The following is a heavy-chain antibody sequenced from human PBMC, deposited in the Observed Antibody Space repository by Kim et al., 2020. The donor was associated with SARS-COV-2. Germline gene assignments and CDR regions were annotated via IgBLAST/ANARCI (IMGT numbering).Heavy chain of an antibody. CDR1: GGSISSSSYY. J-gene: IGHJ5*02. V-gene: IGHV4-39*01. D-gene: IGHD3-3*01. Sequence: SETLSLTCTVSGGSISSSSYYWGWIRQPPGKGLEWIGSIYYSGSTYYNPSLKSRVTISVDTSKNQFSLKLSSVTAADTAVYYCASRAYDFWSGYYQSGNWFDPWGQGTLVTVSS. CDR2: IYYSGST. CDR3: ASRAYDFWSGYYQSGNWFDP.